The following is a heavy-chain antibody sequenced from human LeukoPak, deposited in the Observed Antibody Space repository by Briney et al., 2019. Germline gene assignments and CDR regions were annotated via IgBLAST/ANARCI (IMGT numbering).Heavy chain of an antibody. J-gene: IGHJ6*02. Sequence: PGGSLGLSCAASGFTFSSYAMSWVRQAPGKGLEWVSAISGSGGTTYYADSVKGRFTISRDNSKNTLYLQMNSLRAEDTAVYYCAKYLAPLHYYDSSGSYYYFGMDVWGQGTKVTVSS. CDR3: AKYLAPLHYYDSSGSYYYFGMDV. CDR1: GFTFSSYA. V-gene: IGHV3-23*01. CDR2: ISGSGGTT. D-gene: IGHD3-22*01.